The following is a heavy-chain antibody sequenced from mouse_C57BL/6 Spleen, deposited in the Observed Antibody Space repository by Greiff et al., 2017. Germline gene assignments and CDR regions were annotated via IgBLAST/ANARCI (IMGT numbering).Heavy chain of an antibody. Sequence: EVQLQQSGPVLVKPGASVKMSCKASGYTFTDYYMNWVKQSHGKSLEWIGVINPYNGGTSYNQKFKGKATLTVDKSSSTAYMELNSLTSEDSAVYYCASLSNPYEDYWGQGTSVTVSS. V-gene: IGHV1-19*01. CDR1: GYTFTDYY. D-gene: IGHD2-5*01. J-gene: IGHJ4*01. CDR3: ASLSNPYEDY. CDR2: INPYNGGT.